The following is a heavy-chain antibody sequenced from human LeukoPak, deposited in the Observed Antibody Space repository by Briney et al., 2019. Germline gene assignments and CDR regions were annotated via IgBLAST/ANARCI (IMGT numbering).Heavy chain of an antibody. CDR1: GGTFSSYA. D-gene: IGHD5-24*01. CDR3: ARGVEVHELDP. CDR2: IIPIFGTA. V-gene: IGHV1-69*05. Sequence: GASVKVSCKASGGTFSSYAISWVRQAPGQGLEWMGGIIPIFGTANYAQKLQGRVTMTTDTSTSTAYMELRSLRSDDTAVYYCARGVEVHELDPWGQGTLVTVSS. J-gene: IGHJ5*02.